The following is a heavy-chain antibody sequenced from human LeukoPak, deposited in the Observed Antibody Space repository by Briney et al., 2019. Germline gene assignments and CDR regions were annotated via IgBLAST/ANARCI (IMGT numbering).Heavy chain of an antibody. V-gene: IGHV5-51*01. CDR3: ARGVEINYYDSSGYYGYFDY. CDR1: GYSFTSYW. J-gene: IGHJ4*02. CDR2: IYPGDSDT. Sequence: GESLKISCKGSGYSFTSYWIGWVRQMPGKGLEWMGIIYPGDSDTRYSPSFKGQVTISADKSISTAYLQWSSLKASDTAMYYCARGVEINYYDSSGYYGYFDYWGQGTLVTVSS. D-gene: IGHD3-22*01.